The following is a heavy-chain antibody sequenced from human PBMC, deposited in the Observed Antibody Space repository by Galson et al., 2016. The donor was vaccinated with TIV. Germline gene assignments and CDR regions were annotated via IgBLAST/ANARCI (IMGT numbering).Heavy chain of an antibody. V-gene: IGHV5-51*03. CDR2: TFPNDSDI. J-gene: IGHJ3*01. CDR1: GYNFRSYW. Sequence: QSGAEVKKPGESLKISCKDSGYNFRSYWIAWVRQMPGKGFEWLGTTFPNDSDIRYSPYFRGLVTMSADKSTSTAYLQCSSLKASDTAMYYCARMSLLGALDVWGQGTMVIVSS. D-gene: IGHD3-16*01. CDR3: ARMSLLGALDV.